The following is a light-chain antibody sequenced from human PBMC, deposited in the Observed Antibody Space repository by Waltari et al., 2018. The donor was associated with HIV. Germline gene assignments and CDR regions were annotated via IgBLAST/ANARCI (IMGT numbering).Light chain of an antibody. V-gene: IGKV1-39*01. CDR1: RTIDTF. Sequence: DIHMTQSPSSLSASVGDRVTITCRASRTIDTFLNWYQQTSGKPPKLLIVAASNLQRGIPSRFSGSGSGTDFTLTVNSLQPEDFATYYCQQTSTTPQTFGQGTRLESK. CDR2: AAS. CDR3: QQTSTTPQT. J-gene: IGKJ5*01.